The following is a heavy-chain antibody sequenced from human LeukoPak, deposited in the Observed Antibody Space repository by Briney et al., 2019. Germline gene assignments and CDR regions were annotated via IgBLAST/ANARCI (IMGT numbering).Heavy chain of an antibody. D-gene: IGHD3-9*01. CDR1: GLTLSNYW. J-gene: IGHJ4*02. CDR2: ISWNSGSI. V-gene: IGHV3-9*01. Sequence: GGSLRLSCAASGLTLSNYWMHWVRQAPGKGLEWVSGISWNSGSIGYADSVKGRFTISRDNAKNSLYLQMNSLRAEDTALYYCAKDMSTYYDILTGYFFDYWGQGTLVTVSS. CDR3: AKDMSTYYDILTGYFFDY.